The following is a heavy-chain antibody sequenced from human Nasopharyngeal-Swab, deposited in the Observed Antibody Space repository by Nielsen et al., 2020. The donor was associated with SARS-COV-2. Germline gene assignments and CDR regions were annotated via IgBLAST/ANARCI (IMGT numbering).Heavy chain of an antibody. D-gene: IGHD6-19*01. J-gene: IGHJ5*02. CDR2: ISGSGGST. Sequence: GESLKISCAASGFIFSSYAMSWVRQAPGKGLEWVSAISGSGGSTYYADSVKGRFTVSRDNSKNTLYLQMNSLRAEDTAVYYCAKMARFSSGSDWFDPWGQGTLVTVSS. CDR3: AKMARFSSGSDWFDP. CDR1: GFIFSSYA. V-gene: IGHV3-23*01.